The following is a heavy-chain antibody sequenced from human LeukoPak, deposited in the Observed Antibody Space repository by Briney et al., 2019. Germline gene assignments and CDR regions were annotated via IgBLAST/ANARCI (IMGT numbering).Heavy chain of an antibody. V-gene: IGHV3-23*01. J-gene: IGHJ4*02. Sequence: GGSLRLSCAASGFTFSSYAMSWVRQAPGKGLEWVSAISGSGGSTYYADSVKGRFTISRDNSKNTLYLQTNSLRAEDTAVYYCAKIVGITGTTRSFDFDYWGQGTLVTVSS. CDR2: ISGSGGST. D-gene: IGHD1-7*01. CDR1: GFTFSSYA. CDR3: AKIVGITGTTRSFDFDY.